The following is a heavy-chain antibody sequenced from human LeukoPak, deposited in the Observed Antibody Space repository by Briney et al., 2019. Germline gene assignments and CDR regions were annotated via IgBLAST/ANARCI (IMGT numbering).Heavy chain of an antibody. Sequence: GASVKVSCKASGYTFTGYYMHWVRQAPGQGLEWMGWINPNSGGTNYAQKFQGRVTMTRDTSISTAYMELSRLRSDDTAVYYCARDPSGYYPYYFDYWGQGTLVTVSS. J-gene: IGHJ4*02. V-gene: IGHV1-2*02. CDR2: INPNSGGT. D-gene: IGHD3-22*01. CDR3: ARDPSGYYPYYFDY. CDR1: GYTFTGYY.